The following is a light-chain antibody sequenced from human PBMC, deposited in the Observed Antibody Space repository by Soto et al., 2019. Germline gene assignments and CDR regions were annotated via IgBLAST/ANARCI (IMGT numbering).Light chain of an antibody. CDR2: GAS. V-gene: IGKV3-15*01. Sequence: EIVMTQSPSTLPVSPGERASLSFRASKSVSSNLAWYQQKPGQAPRLLIYGASTRFIGMQATFCGSGFGTEYSLTTSSLQSEDVAVYYCKQYNNWPRTFGQGTKVDI. J-gene: IGKJ1*01. CDR1: KSVSSN. CDR3: KQYNNWPRT.